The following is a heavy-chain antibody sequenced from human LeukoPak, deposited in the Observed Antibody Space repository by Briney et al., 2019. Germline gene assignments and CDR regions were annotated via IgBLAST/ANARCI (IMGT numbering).Heavy chain of an antibody. Sequence: SQTLSLTCTVSGGSISSGSYYWSWIRQPAGKGLEWIGRIYTSGSTNSNPSLRSRVTMSVDTSKNQFSLKLSSVTAADTAVYYCARGEYFDFWSGYQGFHIRGRGTMVTVSS. D-gene: IGHD3-3*01. V-gene: IGHV4-61*02. CDR2: IYTSGST. J-gene: IGHJ3*02. CDR1: GGSISSGSYY. CDR3: ARGEYFDFWSGYQGFHI.